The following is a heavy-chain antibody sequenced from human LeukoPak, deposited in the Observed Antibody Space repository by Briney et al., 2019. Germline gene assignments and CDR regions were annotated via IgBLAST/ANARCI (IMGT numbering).Heavy chain of an antibody. Sequence: SETLSLTCSVSGGSISSSSYYWGWIRQPPGKGLEWIGSIYYSGSTYYNPSLKSRVTISVDTSKNQFSLKLSSVTAADTAVYYCARPNSSSGWPVDYWGQGTLVTVSS. CDR2: IYYSGST. CDR1: GGSISSSSYY. J-gene: IGHJ4*02. V-gene: IGHV4-39*01. CDR3: ARPNSSSGWPVDY. D-gene: IGHD6-19*01.